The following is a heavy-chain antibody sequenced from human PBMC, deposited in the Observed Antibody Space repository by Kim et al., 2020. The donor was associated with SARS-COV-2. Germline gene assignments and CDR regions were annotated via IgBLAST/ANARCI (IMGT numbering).Heavy chain of an antibody. J-gene: IGHJ3*02. D-gene: IGHD2-15*01. V-gene: IGHV3-33*01. Sequence: YYAASVKGRFTISRDNSKNTLYLQMNSLRAEDTAVYYCAREGYYHNAFDIWGQGTMVTVSS. CDR3: AREGYYHNAFDI.